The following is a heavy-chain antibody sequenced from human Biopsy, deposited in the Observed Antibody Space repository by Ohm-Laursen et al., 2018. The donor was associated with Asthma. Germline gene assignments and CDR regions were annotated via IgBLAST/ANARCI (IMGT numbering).Heavy chain of an antibody. CDR2: IRSAGTTT. D-gene: IGHD1-26*01. CDR1: GFSFSNYF. CDR3: ARVFESSQWGPFYFFGLDV. V-gene: IGHV3-11*01. Sequence: SLRLSCAASGFSFSNYFMTWIRQAPGKGLEWVSFIRSAGTTTYPAEFVMDRFTISRDNSQNSLFLQMDSLRPEDTAIYFCARVFESSQWGPFYFFGLDVWGQGTTAAVSS. J-gene: IGHJ6*02.